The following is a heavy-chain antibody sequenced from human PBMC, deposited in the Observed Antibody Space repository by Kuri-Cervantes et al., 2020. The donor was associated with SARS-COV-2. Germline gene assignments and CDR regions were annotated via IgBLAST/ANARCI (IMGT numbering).Heavy chain of an antibody. J-gene: IGHJ4*02. CDR3: ASGHSYGFDY. CDR1: GGSISSCY. D-gene: IGHD5-18*01. V-gene: IGHV4-59*12. CDR2: IYYSGIT. Sequence: SETLSLSCTVSGGSISSCYWGWIRQPPGKGLEWIGYIYYSGITNYNPSLKSRVTISVDTSKNQFSLKLSAVTAADTAVYYCASGHSYGFDYWGQGTLVTVSS.